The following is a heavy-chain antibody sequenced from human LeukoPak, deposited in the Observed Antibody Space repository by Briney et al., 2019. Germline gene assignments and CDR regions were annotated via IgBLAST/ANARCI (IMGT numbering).Heavy chain of an antibody. CDR2: ISAYNGNT. Sequence: ASVKVSCKASGYTFTSYGISWVRQAPGQGLEWMGWISAYNGNTNYAQKLQGRVTMATDTSTSTAYMELSSLRSEDTAVYYCARGLGAVPIPPYYYYGMDVWGQGTTVTVSS. CDR1: GYTFTSYG. V-gene: IGHV1-18*01. J-gene: IGHJ6*02. D-gene: IGHD2-2*01. CDR3: ARGLGAVPIPPYYYYGMDV.